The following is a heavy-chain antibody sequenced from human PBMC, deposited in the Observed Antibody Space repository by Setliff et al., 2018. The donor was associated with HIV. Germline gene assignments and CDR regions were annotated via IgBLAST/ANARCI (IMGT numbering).Heavy chain of an antibody. CDR2: ILDGRVT. Sequence: SETLSLTCTVSGDSITSGHFYWGWIRQAPGKGLEWTGNILDGRVTFFNPSLRGRVTISVDASKNQVSLNLRSVTAADGAVYHCARPHSGRGGGAYFDPWGQGILVTVSS. CDR3: ARPHSGRGGGAYFDP. J-gene: IGHJ5*02. CDR1: GDSITSGHFY. D-gene: IGHD6-19*01. V-gene: IGHV4-39*01.